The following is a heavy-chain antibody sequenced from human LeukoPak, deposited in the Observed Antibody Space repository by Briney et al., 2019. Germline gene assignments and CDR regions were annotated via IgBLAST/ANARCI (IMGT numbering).Heavy chain of an antibody. D-gene: IGHD3-9*01. J-gene: IGHJ4*02. Sequence: ASVKVSCKASGGTFSSYAISWVRQAPGQGLEWMGGIIPIFGTANYAQKFQGRVTITADESTSTAYMELSSLRSEDTAVYYCARRGTYYDILTGWGQGTPVTVSS. V-gene: IGHV1-69*01. CDR1: GGTFSSYA. CDR3: ARRGTYYDILTG. CDR2: IIPIFGTA.